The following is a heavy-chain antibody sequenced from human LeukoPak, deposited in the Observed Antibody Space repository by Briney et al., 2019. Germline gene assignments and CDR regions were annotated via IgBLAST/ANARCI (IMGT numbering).Heavy chain of an antibody. CDR3: AKGIAAAEGFDY. Sequence: GKSLRLSCAASGFTFSGYPIHWVRQAPGKGLEWVAVISYDGSNKYYADSVKGRFTISRDNSKNTLYLQMNSLRAEDTAVYYCAKGIAAAEGFDYWGQGTLVTVSS. V-gene: IGHV3-30-3*02. CDR1: GFTFSGYP. D-gene: IGHD6-13*01. J-gene: IGHJ4*02. CDR2: ISYDGSNK.